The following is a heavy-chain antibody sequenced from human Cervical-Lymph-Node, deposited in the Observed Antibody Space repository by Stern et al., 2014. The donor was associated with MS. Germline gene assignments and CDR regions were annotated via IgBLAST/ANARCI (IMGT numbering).Heavy chain of an antibody. CDR1: SFSDYG. CDR2: IWYDGSTE. D-gene: IGHD3-16*01. Sequence: VQLVESGGGVVQPGRSLRLSCAASSFSDYGMHWVRQAPGKGLEWVALIWYDGSTEYYADSVKGRFAISRDSSKSTLYLQMNSLRVEDTVLYFCASHRGGGFYLDYWGQGTLVTVSS. CDR3: ASHRGGGFYLDY. J-gene: IGHJ4*02. V-gene: IGHV3-33*01.